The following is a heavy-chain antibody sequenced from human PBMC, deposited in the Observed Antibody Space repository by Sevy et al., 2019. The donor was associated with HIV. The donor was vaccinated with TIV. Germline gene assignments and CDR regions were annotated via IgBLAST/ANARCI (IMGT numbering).Heavy chain of an antibody. CDR3: ARDVLRFLVGLPDYYYGMDV. D-gene: IGHD3-3*01. CDR1: GYTFTSYG. V-gene: IGHV1-18*01. CDR2: ISAYNGNT. Sequence: ASVKVSCKASGYTFTSYGISWVRQAPGQGLEWMGWISAYNGNTNYAKNLQGRVTMTTDTSTSTTYMELTSLESADTAVYFCARDVLRFLVGLPDYYYGMDVWGQGTTVTVSS. J-gene: IGHJ6*02.